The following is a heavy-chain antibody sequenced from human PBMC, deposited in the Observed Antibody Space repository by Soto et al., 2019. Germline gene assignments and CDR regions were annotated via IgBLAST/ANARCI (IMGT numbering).Heavy chain of an antibody. CDR1: GYSFSSYW. CDR3: ARRASSSVTTPYGMDV. V-gene: IGHV5-51*01. D-gene: IGHD6-6*01. J-gene: IGHJ6*02. CDR2: IYPGDSDT. Sequence: RGESLKISCRGSGYSFSSYWIAWVRQMPGKGLEWMGIIYPGDSDTRYSPSFQGQVTISADKSVSTAYLQWSSLKASDTAMYYCARRASSSVTTPYGMDVWGQGTTVTVS.